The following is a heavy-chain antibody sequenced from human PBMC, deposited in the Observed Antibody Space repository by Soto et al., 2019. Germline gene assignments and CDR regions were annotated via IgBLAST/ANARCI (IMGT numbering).Heavy chain of an antibody. J-gene: IGHJ4*02. CDR3: ARDLYGDYTSFEY. D-gene: IGHD4-17*01. V-gene: IGHV1-18*01. CDR1: GYTFTSYG. Sequence: QVQLVQSGAEVKKPGASVKVSCKASGYTFTSYGISWVRQAPGQGLEWMGWISAYNGNTNYAQKLQGRVTMTTDTTPSTAYKELRSLRSDNTAVYYCARDLYGDYTSFEYWGQGTLVTDSS. CDR2: ISAYNGNT.